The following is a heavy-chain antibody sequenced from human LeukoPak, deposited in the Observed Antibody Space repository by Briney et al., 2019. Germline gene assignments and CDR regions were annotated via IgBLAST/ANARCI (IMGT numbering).Heavy chain of an antibody. CDR2: INPNSGGT. J-gene: IGHJ4*02. V-gene: IGHV1-2*02. Sequence: VASVKVSCKASGYTFTGYYMHWVRQATGQGLEWMGWINPNSGGTNYAQKFQGRVTMTRDTSISTAYMELRSLRSDDTAVYYCARSYYDILTAYSDYWGQGTLVTVSP. D-gene: IGHD3-9*01. CDR3: ARSYYDILTAYSDY. CDR1: GYTFTGYY.